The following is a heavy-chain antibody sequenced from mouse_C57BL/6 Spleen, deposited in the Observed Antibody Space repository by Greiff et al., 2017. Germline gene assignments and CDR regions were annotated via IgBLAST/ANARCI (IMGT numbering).Heavy chain of an antibody. D-gene: IGHD2-12*01. CDR3: SSILTTRDYYGMDY. Sequence: QVQLQQSGAELVKPGASVKISCKASGYAFSSYWMNWVKQRHGKGLEWIGQIYPGDGDTNYNEQFKGKATLTVDKSSSTAYMQLSSRTAEYAAVYFCSSILTTRDYYGMDYWGQGTSVTVSS. CDR2: IYPGDGDT. V-gene: IGHV1-80*01. CDR1: GYAFSSYW. J-gene: IGHJ4*01.